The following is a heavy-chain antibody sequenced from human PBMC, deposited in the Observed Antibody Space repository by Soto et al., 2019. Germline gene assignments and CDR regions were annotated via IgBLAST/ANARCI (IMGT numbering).Heavy chain of an antibody. CDR1: GGSISDDTYY. D-gene: IGHD2-2*01. V-gene: IGHV4-39*01. Sequence: QLQLQESGPGLVKPSETLSLTCTVSGGSISDDTYYWGWIRQPPGMGLEWIGSISYSGTSSYNPSLKSRVTMSVDTSKKQLSLRLSSVIAADTAVYYCARLHCNSPNCVPLDPWGQGTLVIVSS. CDR2: ISYSGTS. J-gene: IGHJ5*02. CDR3: ARLHCNSPNCVPLDP.